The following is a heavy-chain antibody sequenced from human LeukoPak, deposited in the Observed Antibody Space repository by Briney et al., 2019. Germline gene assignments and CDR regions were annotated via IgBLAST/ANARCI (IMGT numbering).Heavy chain of an antibody. D-gene: IGHD3-22*01. V-gene: IGHV3-21*01. CDR1: GFTFSSYS. J-gene: IGHJ4*02. Sequence: GGSLRLSCAASGFTFSSYSMNWVRQAPGKGLEWVSSISSSSSYIYYADSVKGRFTISRDNAKNSLYLQMNSLRAEDTAVYYCARVVTRVYHDSSGSDYWGQGTLVTVSS. CDR2: ISSSSSYI. CDR3: ARVVTRVYHDSSGSDY.